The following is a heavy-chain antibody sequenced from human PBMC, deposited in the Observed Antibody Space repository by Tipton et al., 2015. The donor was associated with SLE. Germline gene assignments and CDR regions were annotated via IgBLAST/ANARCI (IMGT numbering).Heavy chain of an antibody. V-gene: IGHV3-49*04. CDR3: PRGGFCTGGVCYPDYFDF. CDR2: IRTKTSGGTA. D-gene: IGHD2-8*02. J-gene: IGHJ4*02. CDR1: GFTFGDYV. Sequence: SLRLSCTPSGFTFGDYVLSWVRQVPGKGLEWVGFIRTKTSGGTAEYAASVKGRFAISRDDSKSIAYLQMNSLKTEDTAVYYCPRGGFCTGGVCYPDYFDFWGQGTLVTVSS.